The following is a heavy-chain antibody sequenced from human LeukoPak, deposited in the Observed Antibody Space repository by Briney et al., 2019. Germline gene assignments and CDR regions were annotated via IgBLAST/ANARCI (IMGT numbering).Heavy chain of an antibody. V-gene: IGHV3-21*01. J-gene: IGHJ4*02. CDR2: ISTSSSYI. D-gene: IGHD6-13*01. Sequence: GGSLRLSCAASGFTFSSHSMNWVRQAPGKGLEWVSSISTSSSYIYYADSVKGRFTISRDNAKNSLYLQMNSLRAEDTARYYCAREWPYSSSRSSFDSWGQGIMVTVSS. CDR1: GFTFSSHS. CDR3: AREWPYSSSRSSFDS.